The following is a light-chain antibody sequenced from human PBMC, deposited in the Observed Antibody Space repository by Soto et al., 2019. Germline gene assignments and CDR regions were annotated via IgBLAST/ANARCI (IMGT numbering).Light chain of an antibody. CDR3: QQYNNWPPFT. J-gene: IGKJ3*01. CDR1: QSVSSS. V-gene: IGKV3-15*01. CDR2: GAS. Sequence: EIVMTQSPATLSVSPGERVTLSCRASQSVSSSLAWYQQKPGQAPRLLIYGASTKATGLPARVSGSGSGTEFTLTISSLQSEDVAVYYCQQYNNWPPFTFGPGTKVDIK.